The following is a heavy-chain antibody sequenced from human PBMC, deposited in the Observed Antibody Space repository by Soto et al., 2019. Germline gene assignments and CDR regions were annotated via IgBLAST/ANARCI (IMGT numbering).Heavy chain of an antibody. CDR3: ARDTITTNLENYFDY. D-gene: IGHD3-22*01. Sequence: GGSLRLSCAASGFTFSISSMNWVRQAPGKGLEWVSSISGTSDYISYADSVKGRFTISRDNAKNSLYLQMNSLRAEDTAVYYCARDTITTNLENYFDYWGQGTLVTVSS. V-gene: IGHV3-21*01. J-gene: IGHJ4*02. CDR2: ISGTSDYI. CDR1: GFTFSISS.